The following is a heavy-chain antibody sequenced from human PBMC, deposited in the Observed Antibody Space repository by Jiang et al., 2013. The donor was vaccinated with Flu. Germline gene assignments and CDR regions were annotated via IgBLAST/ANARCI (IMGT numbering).Heavy chain of an antibody. J-gene: IGHJ6*02. Sequence: GSGLVKPSETLSLTCIVSGGSISGYYWSWIRQPAGKGLEWIGRLYSSGPTNYNPSLKSRITMSVDLSNNEFSLKLNSVTAADTAVYYCARDGRYLARNYGMDVWGQGTTVTVSS. V-gene: IGHV4-4*07. D-gene: IGHD2-2*02. CDR1: GGSISGYY. CDR3: ARDGRYLARNYGMDV. CDR2: LYSSGPT.